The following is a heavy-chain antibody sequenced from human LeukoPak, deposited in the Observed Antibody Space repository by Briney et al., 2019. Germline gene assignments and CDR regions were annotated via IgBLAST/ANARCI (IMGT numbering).Heavy chain of an antibody. D-gene: IGHD1-26*01. CDR2: IYYSGST. J-gene: IGHJ2*01. Sequence: SETLSLTCTVSGGSISSSSYYWGWIRQPPGKGLESIGSIYYSGSTYYNLSLKSRVTISVDTSKNQFSLKLSSVTAADTAVYYCARAGRVAPFDWYFDLWGRGTLVTVSS. CDR3: ARAGRVAPFDWYFDL. CDR1: GGSISSSSYY. V-gene: IGHV4-39*07.